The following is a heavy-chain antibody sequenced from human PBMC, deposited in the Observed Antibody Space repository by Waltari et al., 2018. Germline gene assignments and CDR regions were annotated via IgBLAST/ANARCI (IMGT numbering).Heavy chain of an antibody. CDR1: GFTFRCYA. CDR3: AREGWAFDI. CDR2: ISSNGGST. D-gene: IGHD2-15*01. V-gene: IGHV3-64*01. J-gene: IGHJ3*02. Sequence: EVQRVESGGGLVQPGGSLRLSCAASGFTFRCYAMHWVRQAPGKGLEYVSAISSNGGSTYYANSVKGRFTISRDNSKNTLYLQMCSLRAEDMAVYYCAREGWAFDIWGQGTMVTVSS.